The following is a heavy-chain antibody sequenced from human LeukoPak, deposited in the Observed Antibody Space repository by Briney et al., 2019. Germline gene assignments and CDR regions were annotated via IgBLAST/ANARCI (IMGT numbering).Heavy chain of an antibody. V-gene: IGHV3-23*01. CDR2: ISGSGGST. D-gene: IGHD6-19*01. Sequence: PGGSLRLSCAASGFTFSSYAMSWVRQAPGKGLEWVSAISGSGGSTYYADSVKGRFTISRDNSKYTLYLQMNSLRAEDTAVYYCAKAPYSSGESSAFDIWGQGTMVTVSS. CDR1: GFTFSSYA. J-gene: IGHJ3*02. CDR3: AKAPYSSGESSAFDI.